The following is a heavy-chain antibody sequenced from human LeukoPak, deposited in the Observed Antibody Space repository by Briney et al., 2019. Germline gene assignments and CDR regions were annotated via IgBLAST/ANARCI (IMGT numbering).Heavy chain of an antibody. D-gene: IGHD5-12*01. CDR1: GFTFSSYS. J-gene: IGHJ4*02. Sequence: GGSLRLSCAASGFTFSSYSMNWVRQAPGKGLEWVSSISSSSIYIYYADSVKGRFTISRDNAKNSLYLQMNSLRAEDTAVYYCAGNSGYDYGALEYWGQGTLVIVSS. CDR3: AGNSGYDYGALEY. V-gene: IGHV3-21*01. CDR2: ISSSSIYI.